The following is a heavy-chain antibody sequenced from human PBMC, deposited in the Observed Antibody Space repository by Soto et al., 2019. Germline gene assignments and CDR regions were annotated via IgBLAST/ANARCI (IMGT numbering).Heavy chain of an antibody. J-gene: IGHJ4*02. CDR3: ARTYSSSWNYLDY. V-gene: IGHV3-30*04. CDR1: GFTFDSHT. Sequence: QVHLVESGGGVVQPGRSLRLSCTASGFTFDSHTMHWVRQSPGKGLEWVALISFDGSLKYDSDSVKGRFSISRDNSKNTVFLEMNSLRPEDTAVYYCARTYSSSWNYLDYWGQGVQVIASS. CDR2: ISFDGSLK. D-gene: IGHD6-13*01.